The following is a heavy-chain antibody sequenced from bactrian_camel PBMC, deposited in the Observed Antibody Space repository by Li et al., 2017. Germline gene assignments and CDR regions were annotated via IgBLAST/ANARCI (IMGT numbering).Heavy chain of an antibody. Sequence: HVQLVESGGGSVQAGETLRLSCVYSGFDFGPFDMGWYRQAPENECDLLQRISSDGRTWSADSVKGRFTISQDNAKNTLFLQMNNLQPNDTATYICAADAQCPLAAGENYLRGVWKYNYFGQGTQVTVS. D-gene: IGHD6*01. CDR1: GFDFGPFD. CDR2: ISSDGRT. V-gene: IGHV3S55*01. J-gene: IGHJ4*01. CDR3: AADAQCPLAAGENYLRGVWKYNY.